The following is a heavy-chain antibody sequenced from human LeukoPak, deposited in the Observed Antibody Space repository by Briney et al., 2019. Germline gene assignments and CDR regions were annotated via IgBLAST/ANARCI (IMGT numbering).Heavy chain of an antibody. CDR2: INPNSGGT. CDR3: ARVGTPFGESNRGY. D-gene: IGHD3-3*01. J-gene: IGHJ4*02. CDR1: GYTFTDYY. V-gene: IGHV1-2*02. Sequence: ASVKVSCKASGYTFTDYYIHWVRQAPRQGLEWMGWINPNSGGTNYAQEFQGRVTMTRDTSISTAYVELSRLRSDDTAVYYCARVGTPFGESNRGYWGQGTLVTVSS.